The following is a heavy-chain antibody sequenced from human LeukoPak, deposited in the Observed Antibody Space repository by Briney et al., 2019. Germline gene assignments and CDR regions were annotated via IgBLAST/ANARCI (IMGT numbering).Heavy chain of an antibody. CDR1: GFTFSSYA. Sequence: PGGSLRLSCAASGFTFSSYAMSWVRQAPGKGLEWVSAISGSGGSTYYADSVKGRFTISRDNSKNTLYLQMNSLRAEDTAVYYCARVSSSSSKYYFDYWGQGTLVTVSS. V-gene: IGHV3-23*01. J-gene: IGHJ4*02. D-gene: IGHD6-6*01. CDR3: ARVSSSSSKYYFDY. CDR2: ISGSGGST.